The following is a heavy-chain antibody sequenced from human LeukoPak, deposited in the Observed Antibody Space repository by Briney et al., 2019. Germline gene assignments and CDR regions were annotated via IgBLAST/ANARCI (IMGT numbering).Heavy chain of an antibody. V-gene: IGHV3-23*01. Sequence: GGSLRLSCAAPGFTFSSYAMSWVRQAPGKGLEWVSAISGSGGSTYYADSVKGRFTISRDNSKNTLYLQMNSLRAEDTAVYYCAKFDFWSGYYPEYWGQGTLVTVSS. CDR1: GFTFSSYA. D-gene: IGHD3-3*01. J-gene: IGHJ4*02. CDR2: ISGSGGST. CDR3: AKFDFWSGYYPEY.